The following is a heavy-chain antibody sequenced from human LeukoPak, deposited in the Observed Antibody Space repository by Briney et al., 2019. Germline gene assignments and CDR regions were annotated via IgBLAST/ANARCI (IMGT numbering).Heavy chain of an antibody. D-gene: IGHD3-3*01. CDR2: ISGSGAST. CDR3: ARYDFPYYFDY. V-gene: IGHV3-23*01. CDR1: GFTFSSYA. Sequence: GGSLRLSCAASGFTFSSYAMSWVRQAPGKGLEWVSAISGSGASTYYADSVKGRFTISRDNSKNTLYLQMNSLRAEDTAVYYCARYDFPYYFDYWGQGTLVTVSS. J-gene: IGHJ4*02.